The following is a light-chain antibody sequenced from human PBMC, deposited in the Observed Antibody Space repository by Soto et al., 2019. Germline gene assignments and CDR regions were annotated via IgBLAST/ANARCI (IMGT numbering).Light chain of an antibody. Sequence: QSVLTQPPSVSGSPGQSVTISCTGTSSDVGKYDRVSWYQQPPGTAPKPIIYEVTNRPSGVPARFSGSKSGNTASLTISGLQAEDEAEYYCSSYTSSSRYVFGTGTKVTVL. V-gene: IGLV2-18*02. CDR2: EVT. CDR1: SSDVGKYDR. CDR3: SSYTSSSRYV. J-gene: IGLJ1*01.